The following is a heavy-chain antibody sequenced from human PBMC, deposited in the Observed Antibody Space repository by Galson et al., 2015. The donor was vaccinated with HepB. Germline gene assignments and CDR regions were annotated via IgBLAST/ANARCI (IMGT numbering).Heavy chain of an antibody. CDR2: ISTTGDP. Sequence: SLRLSCAASGFTFRSYDMHWVRQATGKGLEWVSTISTTGDPDYPGSVKGRFTISRENAKNSLYLQMNSLRAGDTAVYYCARGTVSYGMDVWGQGTTVTVSS. D-gene: IGHD5/OR15-5a*01. J-gene: IGHJ6*02. CDR1: GFTFRSYD. CDR3: ARGTVSYGMDV. V-gene: IGHV3-13*05.